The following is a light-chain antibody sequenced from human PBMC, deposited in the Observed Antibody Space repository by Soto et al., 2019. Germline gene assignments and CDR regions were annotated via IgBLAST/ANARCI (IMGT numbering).Light chain of an antibody. J-gene: IGLJ1*01. CDR3: LSFTTTSSHV. V-gene: IGLV2-14*01. Sequence: QSALTQPASLSGSPGQSITISCTGTSSDIGAYDYVSWFQQHPGKAPKLMISEVNNRRSGVSNRFSGSKSGNTAYLTISGFQVEDQAQYFCLSFTTTSSHVFGNGTKVTV. CDR2: EVN. CDR1: SSDIGAYDY.